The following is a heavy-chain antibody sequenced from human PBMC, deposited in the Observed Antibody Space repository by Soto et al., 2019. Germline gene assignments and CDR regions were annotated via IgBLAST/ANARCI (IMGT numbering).Heavy chain of an antibody. D-gene: IGHD4-17*01. CDR3: AKDQPIADYGDYVGY. Sequence: TGGSLRLSCAASGFTFSSYAMSWVRQAPGKGLEWVSAISGSGGSTYYADSVKGRFTISRDNSKNTLYLQMNSLRAEDTAVYYCAKDQPIADYGDYVGYWGQGTLVTVSS. V-gene: IGHV3-23*01. CDR2: ISGSGGST. J-gene: IGHJ4*02. CDR1: GFTFSSYA.